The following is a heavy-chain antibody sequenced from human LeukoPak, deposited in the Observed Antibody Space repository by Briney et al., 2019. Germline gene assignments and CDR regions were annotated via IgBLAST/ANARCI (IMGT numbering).Heavy chain of an antibody. CDR3: ARLGWQWLVYAFDI. CDR1: GGSISSYY. J-gene: IGHJ3*02. CDR2: MYYGGST. Sequence: SETLSLTCTVSGGSISSYYWVWIRQPPGKGLEWIGSMYYGGSTYYNPSLESRVTISIDTSKNQFSPKLSSVTAADTAVYYCARLGWQWLVYAFDIWGQGTMVTVSS. D-gene: IGHD6-19*01. V-gene: IGHV4-39*01.